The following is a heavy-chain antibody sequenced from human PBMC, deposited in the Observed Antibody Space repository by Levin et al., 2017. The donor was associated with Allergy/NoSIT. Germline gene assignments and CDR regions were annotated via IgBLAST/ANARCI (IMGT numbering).Heavy chain of an antibody. Sequence: GGSLRLSCEVSGFTFSHYAMHWVRQAPGKGLEWVAGILYDGVNKHYADFVKGRFTISRDNSKNTLYLQVNSLKTEDTALYYCAKDRGWQNFDFGYWGQGTLITVAS. CDR3: AKDRGWQNFDFGY. CDR1: GFTFSHYA. V-gene: IGHV3-30*18. D-gene: IGHD3-9*01. CDR2: ILYDGVNK. J-gene: IGHJ4*02.